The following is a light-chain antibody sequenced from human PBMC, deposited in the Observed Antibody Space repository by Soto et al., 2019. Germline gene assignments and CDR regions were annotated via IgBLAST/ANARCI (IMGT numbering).Light chain of an antibody. Sequence: DIVMTQSPLSLPVTPGEPASISCGSSQSLLHSSGYNYLDWYLQKPGQSPQLLIYLGSNRASGVPDRFSGSGSGTDFTLQISRVEAEDVGVYYCMQALQTPRTFGGGTTVEIK. CDR3: MQALQTPRT. CDR2: LGS. V-gene: IGKV2-28*01. CDR1: QSLLHSSGYNY. J-gene: IGKJ4*01.